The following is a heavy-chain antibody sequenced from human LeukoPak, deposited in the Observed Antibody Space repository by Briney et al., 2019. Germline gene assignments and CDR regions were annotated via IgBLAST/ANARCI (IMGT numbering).Heavy chain of an antibody. Sequence: PGGSLRLSCAASGFTFSSNYMTWVRQAPGKGLEWVSVIYSGGSTYYADSVKGRFTISRDNSKNTLYLQMNSLRAEDTAVYYCARWFFKQQGLDYWGQGTLVTVSS. CDR2: IYSGGST. D-gene: IGHD6-13*01. CDR3: ARWFFKQQGLDY. J-gene: IGHJ4*02. V-gene: IGHV3-66*01. CDR1: GFTFSSNY.